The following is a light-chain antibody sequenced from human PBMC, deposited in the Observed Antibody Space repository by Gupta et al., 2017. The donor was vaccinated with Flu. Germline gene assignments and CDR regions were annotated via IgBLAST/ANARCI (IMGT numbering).Light chain of an antibody. CDR3: SSHTGSDTFV. V-gene: IGLV2-8*01. Sequence: QSALTQPPSASGSPGPSITISCTGTSSDIGTYKYVSWHQQHAGKAPKLIIYEVTKRPAGVPDRFSGSKSGNTASLTVSGRQAEDEGDYYCSSHTGSDTFVFGTGTTVTVL. J-gene: IGLJ1*01. CDR2: EVT. CDR1: SSDIGTYKY.